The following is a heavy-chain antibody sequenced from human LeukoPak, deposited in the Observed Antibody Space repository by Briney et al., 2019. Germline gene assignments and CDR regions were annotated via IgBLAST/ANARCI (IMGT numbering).Heavy chain of an antibody. D-gene: IGHD3-22*01. Sequence: SETLSLTCAVYGGSFSGYYWSWIRQPPGKGLEWIGEINHSGSTNYNPSLKSRVTMSVDTSKNQFSLKLSSVTAADTAVYYCARLYYYDSSGYYGTGYYYYYGMDVWGQGTTVTVSS. CDR2: INHSGST. CDR1: GGSFSGYY. V-gene: IGHV4-34*01. J-gene: IGHJ6*02. CDR3: ARLYYYDSSGYYGTGYYYYYGMDV.